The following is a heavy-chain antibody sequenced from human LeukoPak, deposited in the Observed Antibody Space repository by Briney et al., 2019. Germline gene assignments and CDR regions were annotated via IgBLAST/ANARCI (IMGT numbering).Heavy chain of an antibody. V-gene: IGHV3-7*03. CDR1: GFTFSNYW. D-gene: IGHD2-8*01. Sequence: GGSLRLSCAASGFTFSNYWMTWVRQAPGKGLEWVANIKHDGSEDYYLDSVKGRFTISRDNSKNTLYLQMNSLRAEDTAVYYCANSFIGVDAFDIWGQGTMVTVSS. J-gene: IGHJ3*02. CDR2: IKHDGSED. CDR3: ANSFIGVDAFDI.